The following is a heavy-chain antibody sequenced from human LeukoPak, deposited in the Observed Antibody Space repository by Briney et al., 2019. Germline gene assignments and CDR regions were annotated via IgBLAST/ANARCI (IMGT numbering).Heavy chain of an antibody. CDR1: GFTFGSYA. V-gene: IGHV3-23*01. CDR3: AKVSGHCSGGSCCFDY. J-gene: IGHJ4*02. D-gene: IGHD2-15*01. CDR2: ISGSGGST. Sequence: GGSLRLSCAASGFTFGSYAMSWVRQAPGKGLEWVSAISGSGGSTYYADSVKGRFTISRDNSKNTLYLQMNSLRAGDTAVYYCAKVSGHCSGGSCCFDYWGQGTLVTVSS.